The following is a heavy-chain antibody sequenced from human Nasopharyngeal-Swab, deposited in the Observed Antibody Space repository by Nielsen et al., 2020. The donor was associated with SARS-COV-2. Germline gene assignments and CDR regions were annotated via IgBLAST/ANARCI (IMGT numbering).Heavy chain of an antibody. J-gene: IGHJ6*02. D-gene: IGHD3-22*01. CDR2: IGGSGGST. Sequence: GESLNISCAASGFTFSSYAMSWVRQAPGKGLEWVSAIGGSGGSTYYADSVKGRFTISRDNSKDTLYLQMNSLRDEDTAVYYCARGGNYYDSSGYVYYYYGMDVGGQGTTVTVS. CDR3: ARGGNYYDSSGYVYYYYGMDV. V-gene: IGHV3-23*01. CDR1: GFTFSSYA.